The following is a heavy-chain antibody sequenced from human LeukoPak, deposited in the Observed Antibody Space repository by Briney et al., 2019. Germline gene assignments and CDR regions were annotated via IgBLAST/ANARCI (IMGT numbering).Heavy chain of an antibody. Sequence: PGRSLRLSCAASGFTFSSYCMNWVRQAPGKGLEWVSYITSSSSTIYYADSVKGRFTISRDNAKNSLYLQMNSQSSEHTAVYYFARCALEGHLLIDYWGQGTLVTVSS. CDR3: ARCALEGHLLIDY. V-gene: IGHV3-48*01. CDR2: ITSSSSTI. CDR1: GFTFSSYC. J-gene: IGHJ4*02. D-gene: IGHD2-21*01.